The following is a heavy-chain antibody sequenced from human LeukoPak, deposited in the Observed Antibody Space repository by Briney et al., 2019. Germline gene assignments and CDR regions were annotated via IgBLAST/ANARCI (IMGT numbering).Heavy chain of an antibody. Sequence: NPGGSLRLSCAASGFTFSSYSMNWVRQAPGKGLEWVSSISTSSIYIYYADSVKGRFTISRDNAKKSLYLQMNSLRAEDTAVYYCARGHGVVAASDDAFDIWGQGTMVADCS. J-gene: IGHJ3*02. CDR1: GFTFSSYS. D-gene: IGHD2-2*01. CDR2: ISTSSIYI. V-gene: IGHV3-21*01. CDR3: ARGHGVVAASDDAFDI.